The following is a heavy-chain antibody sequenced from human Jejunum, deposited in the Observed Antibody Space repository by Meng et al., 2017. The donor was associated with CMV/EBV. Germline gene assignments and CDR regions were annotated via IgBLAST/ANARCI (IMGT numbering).Heavy chain of an antibody. CDR2: IKQDGSET. V-gene: IGHV3-7*04. J-gene: IGHJ4*02. Sequence: VELVGFGGGLVLPGGSLGLSFVASGFTFSNDWMTWVRQAPGKGLEWVANIKQDGSETYYVDSVKGRFTISRDNGKNSLYLQMNNLRAEDTGVYYCARGFAIDSWGQGTLVTVSS. CDR1: GFTFSNDW. CDR3: ARGFAIDS. D-gene: IGHD3-10*01.